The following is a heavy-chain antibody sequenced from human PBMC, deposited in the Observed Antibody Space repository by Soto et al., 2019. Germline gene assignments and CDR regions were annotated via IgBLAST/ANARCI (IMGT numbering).Heavy chain of an antibody. J-gene: IGHJ4*02. V-gene: IGHV2-5*02. Sequence: QITLTESGPTLVKPTQTLTLTCTFSGLSFSTSAVGVGWIRQPPGKALELLALIYWDDDKSYTPSLTSKSSITKDTSRNRVVLTMTAVDPDDTATYYCAHVYWAASGTRYYFDHWGQGTLVTDSS. CDR2: IYWDDDK. CDR3: AHVYWAASGTRYYFDH. D-gene: IGHD6-13*01. CDR1: GLSFSTSAVG.